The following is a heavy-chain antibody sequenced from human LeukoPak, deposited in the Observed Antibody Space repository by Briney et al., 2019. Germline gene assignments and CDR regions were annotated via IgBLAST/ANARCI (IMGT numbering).Heavy chain of an antibody. J-gene: IGHJ4*02. D-gene: IGHD5-12*01. CDR2: ISSSSSYI. V-gene: IGHV3-21*01. CDR3: ARDQGGGYSGYDFSDY. Sequence: GGSLRLSCAASGFTFSSYSMNWVRQAPGKGLEWVSSISSSSSYIYYADSVKGRFTISRDNAKNSLYLQMNSLRAEDTAVYYCARDQGGGYSGYDFSDYWGQGTLVTVSS. CDR1: GFTFSSYS.